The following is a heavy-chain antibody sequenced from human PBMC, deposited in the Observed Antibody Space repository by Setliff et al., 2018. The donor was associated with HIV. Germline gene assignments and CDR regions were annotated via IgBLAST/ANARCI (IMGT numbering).Heavy chain of an antibody. CDR1: GGSISSNNYY. CDR2: IGYTSDSYT. D-gene: IGHD1-26*01. V-gene: IGHV3-11*03. J-gene: IGHJ3*02. CDR3: TTLVGANPYHDALDI. Sequence: LSLTCTVSGGSISSNNYYWGWIRQPPGKGLECISYIGYTSDSYTNYADSVKGRFTISRDDSKNTLSLQMNSLKSDDTALYYCTTLVGANPYHDALDIWGQGTMVTVSS.